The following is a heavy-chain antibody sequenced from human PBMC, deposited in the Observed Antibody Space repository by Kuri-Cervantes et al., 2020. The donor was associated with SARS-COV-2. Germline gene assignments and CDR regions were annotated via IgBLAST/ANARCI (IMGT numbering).Heavy chain of an antibody. CDR3: ARHARGWYRDDY. D-gene: IGHD6-19*01. J-gene: IGHJ4*02. CDR2: IYYSGST. V-gene: IGHV4-39*01. Sequence: GSLRLSCSVSDDSISSSNYYWGCIRQPPGKGLEWIGSIYYSGSTYYNPSLKSRVTISVDTSKNQFSLKLSSVTAADTAVYYCARHARGWYRDDYWGQGTLVTVSS. CDR1: DDSISSSNYY.